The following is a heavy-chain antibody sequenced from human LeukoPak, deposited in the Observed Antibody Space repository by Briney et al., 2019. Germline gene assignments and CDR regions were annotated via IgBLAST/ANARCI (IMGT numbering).Heavy chain of an antibody. CDR1: GYTFTGYY. CDR3: ATTYYDFWSATRTTNYFDY. D-gene: IGHD3-3*01. CDR2: INPNSGGT. Sequence: ASVKVSCKASGYTFTGYYIHWVRQAPGQGLEWMGWINPNSGGTNYAQKFQGRVTMTRDTSISTAYMELSRLRSDDTAVYYCATTYYDFWSATRTTNYFDYWGQGTLVTVSS. V-gene: IGHV1-2*02. J-gene: IGHJ4*02.